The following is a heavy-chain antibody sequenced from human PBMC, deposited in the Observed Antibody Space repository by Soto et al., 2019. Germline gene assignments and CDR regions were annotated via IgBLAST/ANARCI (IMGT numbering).Heavy chain of an antibody. CDR3: ARDDAFGTSSHVGRGYFDL. CDR1: GFTFSDFY. CDR2: ISSSGNTI. D-gene: IGHD6-6*01. Sequence: GGSLRLSCAASGFTFSDFYMSWIRQAPGKGLEWVSYISSSGNTIYYADSVRGRFTISRDNAKNSLYLRMNSLRADDTAMFYCARDDAFGTSSHVGRGYFDLWGRGTLVTVSS. V-gene: IGHV3-11*01. J-gene: IGHJ2*01.